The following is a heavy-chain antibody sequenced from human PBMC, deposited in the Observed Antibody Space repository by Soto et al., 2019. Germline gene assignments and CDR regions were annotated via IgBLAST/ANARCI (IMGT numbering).Heavy chain of an antibody. J-gene: IGHJ4*02. Sequence: EVQLLESGGGLVQPGGSLRLSCAASGFTFSSHVMSWVRQAPGKGLEWVSGISVSGDSTYFADSVKGRFTISRDNSKNTLYLQMNSLRVEDTAIYHCAKDRSGWYYFDYWGQGTLVTVTS. D-gene: IGHD6-19*01. CDR1: GFTFSSHV. CDR3: AKDRSGWYYFDY. CDR2: ISVSGDST. V-gene: IGHV3-23*01.